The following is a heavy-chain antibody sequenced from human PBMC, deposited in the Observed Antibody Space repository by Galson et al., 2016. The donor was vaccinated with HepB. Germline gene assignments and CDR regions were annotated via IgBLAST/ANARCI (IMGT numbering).Heavy chain of an antibody. J-gene: IGHJ4*02. V-gene: IGHV3-30*18. CDR2: ISYDGSNE. D-gene: IGHD2-21*01. Sequence: SLRLSCAASGFTFNNHDMHWVRQAPGKGLEWVAPISYDGSNEYYSDSVKGRFTISRDNSKNTMYLQMNRVRLEDTAVYYCAKDLWRRGFLDHWGQVTLVTVSS. CDR3: AKDLWRRGFLDH. CDR1: GFTFNNHD.